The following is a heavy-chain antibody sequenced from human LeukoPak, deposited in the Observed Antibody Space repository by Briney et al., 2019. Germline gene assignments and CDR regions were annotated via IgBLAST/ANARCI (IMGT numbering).Heavy chain of an antibody. CDR3: VSGSLQSGYNFDY. J-gene: IGHJ4*02. CDR2: IKYDGSAT. V-gene: IGHV3-74*01. Sequence: GGSLRLSCAASGFTFSNYWMHWIRQVPGKGLVWVSHIKYDGSATNYADSVKGRFTISRDDAKNTLYLQMNSLRAEDTAVYYCVSGSLQSGYNFDYWGQGALVTVSS. D-gene: IGHD3-3*01. CDR1: GFTFSNYW.